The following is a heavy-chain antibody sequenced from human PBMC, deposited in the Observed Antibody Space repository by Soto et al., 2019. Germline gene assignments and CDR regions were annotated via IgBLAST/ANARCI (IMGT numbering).Heavy chain of an antibody. J-gene: IGHJ4*02. V-gene: IGHV1-69*12. CDR2: LIPLFDTA. D-gene: IGHD3-10*01. CDR3: ARAKIPEGRLSGEDS. CDR1: GGTFNKFA. Sequence: QVQLVQSGAEVKMPGSSVKVSCKASGGTFNKFAFSWVRQAPGQGLEWMGALIPLFDTANYSQKLQGRVTITAAESTTTAYMERSSLRSEDTAVYYCARAKIPEGRLSGEDSWGQGTLVVVSS.